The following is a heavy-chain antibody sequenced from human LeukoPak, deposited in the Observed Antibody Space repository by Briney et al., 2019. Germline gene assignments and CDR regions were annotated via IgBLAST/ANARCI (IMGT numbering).Heavy chain of an antibody. D-gene: IGHD3-22*01. Sequence: KPGGSLRLSCAASGFIFSDYYMAWIRQAPGKGLEWVSCITSSGSTMYYADSVKGRFTISRDNAKKSLYMQINSLRAEDTAVYFCARGRYYYDSSGVDAFSVWGQGTMVTVSS. CDR1: GFIFSDYY. J-gene: IGHJ3*01. CDR3: ARGRYYYDSSGVDAFSV. CDR2: ITSSGSTM. V-gene: IGHV3-11*01.